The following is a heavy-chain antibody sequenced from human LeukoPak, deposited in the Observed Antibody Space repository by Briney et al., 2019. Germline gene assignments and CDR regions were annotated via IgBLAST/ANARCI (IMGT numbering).Heavy chain of an antibody. J-gene: IGHJ4*02. CDR1: GVSVSSYH. Sequence: PSETLSLTCAVSGVSVSSYHWSWIRQPAGKRLEWLGRIHAGGTTNYNPSLDSRVTMSVDTSKNQFSLELRSVTAADTAVYYCARWGVWGSYLISDYWGQGTLVTVSS. V-gene: IGHV4-4*07. D-gene: IGHD3-16*02. CDR2: IHAGGTT. CDR3: ARWGVWGSYLISDY.